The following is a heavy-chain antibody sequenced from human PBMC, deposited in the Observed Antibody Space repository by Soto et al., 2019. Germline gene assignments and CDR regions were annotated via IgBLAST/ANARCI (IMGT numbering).Heavy chain of an antibody. Sequence: PSETLSLTCTVSGGSISSGDYSWSWIRQPPGKGLEWIGYIYHSGSTYYNPSLKSRVTISVDRSKNQFSLKLSSVTAADTAVYYCARGIGDPAHFDYWGQGTLVTVSS. CDR1: GGSISSGDYS. V-gene: IGHV4-30-2*01. CDR3: ARGIGDPAHFDY. J-gene: IGHJ4*02. CDR2: IYHSGST. D-gene: IGHD3-16*01.